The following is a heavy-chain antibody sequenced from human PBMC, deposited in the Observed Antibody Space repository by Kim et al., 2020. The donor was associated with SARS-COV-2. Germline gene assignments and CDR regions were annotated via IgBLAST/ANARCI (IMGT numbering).Heavy chain of an antibody. Sequence: QKFQGRVTITAGKSTSTAYMELSSLRSEDTAVYYCARGNFDWLLLGWFDPWGQGTLVTVSS. D-gene: IGHD3-9*01. CDR3: ARGNFDWLLLGWFDP. V-gene: IGHV1-69*04. J-gene: IGHJ5*02.